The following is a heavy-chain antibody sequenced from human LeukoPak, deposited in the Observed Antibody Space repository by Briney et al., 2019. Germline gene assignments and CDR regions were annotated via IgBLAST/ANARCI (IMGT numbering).Heavy chain of an antibody. V-gene: IGHV4-39*01. CDR2: IYYSGST. CDR1: GGSISSSSYY. CDR3: ARGVRITMVRGVIITNYFDY. D-gene: IGHD3-10*01. Sequence: SETLSLTCTVSGGSISSSSYYWGWIRQPPGKGLEWIGSIYYSGSTYYNPSLKSRVTISVDTSKNQFSLKLSSVTAADTAVYYCARGVRITMVRGVIITNYFDYWGQGTLVTVSS. J-gene: IGHJ4*02.